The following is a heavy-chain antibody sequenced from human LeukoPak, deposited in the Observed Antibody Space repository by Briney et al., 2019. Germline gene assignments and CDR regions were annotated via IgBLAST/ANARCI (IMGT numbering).Heavy chain of an antibody. J-gene: IGHJ6*03. CDR1: GGSISSYY. V-gene: IGHV4-59*08. CDR2: IYYSGST. Sequence: PSETLSLTCTVSGGSISSYYWSWIRQPPGKGLEWIGYIYYSGSTNYNPSLKSRVTISVDTSKNHFSLRLSSVTAADTAVYYCARLTHSYYSDTSGYYPYYYMDVWGKGTRVTVSS. D-gene: IGHD3-22*01. CDR3: ARLTHSYYSDTSGYYPYYYMDV.